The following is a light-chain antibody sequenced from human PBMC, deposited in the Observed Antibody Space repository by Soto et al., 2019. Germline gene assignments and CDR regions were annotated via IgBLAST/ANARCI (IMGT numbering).Light chain of an antibody. J-gene: IGLJ3*02. V-gene: IGLV2-14*01. Sequence: QSVLTQPASVSGSPGQSITISCTGTSSDVGNYKYVSWYQQHPGKAPKHLIYMNSQRPSGVPDRFSGSKSGTSASLVITGLRPEDEADYYCVAWDDNLSSRVFGGGTKVTVL. CDR1: SSDVGNYKY. CDR2: MNS. CDR3: VAWDDNLSSRV.